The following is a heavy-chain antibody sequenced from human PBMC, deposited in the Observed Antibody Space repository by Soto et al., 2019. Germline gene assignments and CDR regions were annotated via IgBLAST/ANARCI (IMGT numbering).Heavy chain of an antibody. D-gene: IGHD2-2*01. CDR1: GGTFSSYT. CDR2: IIPILGIA. J-gene: IGHJ4*02. V-gene: IGHV1-69*02. CDR3: VPYCSSTSCPSPYYFDY. Sequence: SVQVSCKASGGTFSSYTISWVRQAPGQGLEWMGRIIPILGIANYAQKFQGRVTITADKSTSTAYMELSSLRSEDTAVYYCVPYCSSTSCPSPYYFDYWGQGTLVTVSS.